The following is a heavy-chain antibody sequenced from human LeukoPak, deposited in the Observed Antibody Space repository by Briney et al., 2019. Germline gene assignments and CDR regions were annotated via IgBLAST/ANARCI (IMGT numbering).Heavy chain of an antibody. Sequence: GASVKVSCKASGYTFTSYAISWVRQAPGQGLEWMGGIIPIFGTTNYAQKFQGRVTITADKSTTTVYMELSSLRSEDTAVYYCARPRFPYYRLSGPDYYYMDVWGKGTTVTVSS. V-gene: IGHV1-69*06. J-gene: IGHJ6*03. D-gene: IGHD2-21*01. CDR2: IIPIFGTT. CDR1: GYTFTSYA. CDR3: ARPRFPYYRLSGPDYYYMDV.